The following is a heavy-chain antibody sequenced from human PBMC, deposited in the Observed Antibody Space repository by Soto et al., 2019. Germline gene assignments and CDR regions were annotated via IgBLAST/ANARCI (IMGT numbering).Heavy chain of an antibody. Sequence: QVQLQQWGAGLLKPSETLSLTCAVYGGSFSGYYWSWIRQPPGKGLEWIGEIRHSGSTPYNPSLKSRVTISVDTSKNQFSLKLSSVTAAHTAVYYCARTYGGKSFDYWGQGTLVTVSS. V-gene: IGHV4-34*01. CDR2: IRHSGST. D-gene: IGHD2-15*01. J-gene: IGHJ4*02. CDR3: ARTYGGKSFDY. CDR1: GGSFSGYY.